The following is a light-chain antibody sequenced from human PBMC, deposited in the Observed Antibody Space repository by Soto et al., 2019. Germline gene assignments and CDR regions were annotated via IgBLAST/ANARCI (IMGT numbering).Light chain of an antibody. CDR3: QQYNSYDMWS. J-gene: IGKJ1*01. CDR1: QGISKW. CDR2: GAS. V-gene: IGKV1-5*01. Sequence: DIQMTQSPSTLSASVGDRVTITCRASQGISKWLAWYQQKPGKAPKLLIYGASSLENGVPSRFSGSGSGTEFTLTISSLQPDDFATDFCQQYNSYDMWSFGQGTKV.